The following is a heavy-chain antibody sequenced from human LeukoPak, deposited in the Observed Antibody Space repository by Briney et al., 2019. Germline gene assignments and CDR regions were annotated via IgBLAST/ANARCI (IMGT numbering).Heavy chain of an antibody. Sequence: SLKVSCKASGGTFSSYAISWVRQAPGQGLEWMGGIIPIFGTANYAQKFQGRVTITADESTSTAYMELSSLRSEDTAVYYCAILCIESGGISSLDYMDVWGKGTTVTISS. CDR2: IIPIFGTA. CDR1: GGTFSSYA. D-gene: IGHD2-15*01. V-gene: IGHV1-69*13. CDR3: AILCIESGGISSLDYMDV. J-gene: IGHJ6*03.